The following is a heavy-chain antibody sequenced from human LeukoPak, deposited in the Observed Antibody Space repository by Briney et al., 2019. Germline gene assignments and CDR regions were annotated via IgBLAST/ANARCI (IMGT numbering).Heavy chain of an antibody. D-gene: IGHD3-22*01. CDR2: ISSNGGST. V-gene: IGHV3-64*01. Sequence: GGSLRLSCAASGFTFSSYAMHWVRQAPGKGLEYVSAISSNGGSTYYANSVKGRFTISRDNSKNTLYPQMGSLRAEDMAVYYCARESYYDSSGFDDAFDIWGQGTMVTVSS. J-gene: IGHJ3*02. CDR1: GFTFSSYA. CDR3: ARESYYDSSGFDDAFDI.